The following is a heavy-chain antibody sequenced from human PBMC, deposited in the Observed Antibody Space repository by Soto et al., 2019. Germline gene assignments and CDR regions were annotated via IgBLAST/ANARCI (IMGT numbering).Heavy chain of an antibody. J-gene: IGHJ6*02. CDR3: SYYAMDV. CDR2: IYNSGRT. Sequence: SETLSLTCTVSGASVSSYFWSWVRQPPGKGLEWIGYIYNSGRTNYNPSLKSRVTISLDTSDNDFSLRLTSFTAADTAVYYSSYYAMDVWGQGTTVTVSS. V-gene: IGHV4-59*02. CDR1: GASVSSYF.